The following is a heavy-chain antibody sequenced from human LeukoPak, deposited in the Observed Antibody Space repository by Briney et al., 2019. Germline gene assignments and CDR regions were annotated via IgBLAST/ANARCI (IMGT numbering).Heavy chain of an antibody. CDR3: ARRPLGARWSMDY. CDR2: LYYSGVS. CDR1: GGFISSSSYN. Sequence: AETLSLTCAVSGGFISSSSYNWVWIRQPPGKGLEWVGRLYYSGVSYYSPSLKSRVTISIDTCKSKFSLKLSSATAADTDVYYCARRPLGARWSMDYWGQGSLVTVSS. D-gene: IGHD3-16*01. V-gene: IGHV4-39*07. J-gene: IGHJ4*02.